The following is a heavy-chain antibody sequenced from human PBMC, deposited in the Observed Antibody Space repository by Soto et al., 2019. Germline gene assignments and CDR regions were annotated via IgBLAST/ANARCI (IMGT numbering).Heavy chain of an antibody. V-gene: IGHV3-23*01. CDR1: GFTFSSYA. D-gene: IGHD3-22*01. CDR2: ISGSGGST. Sequence: GGSLRLSCEASGFTFSSYAMSWVRQAPGKGLEWVSAISGSGGSTYYLDSVKGRFTISRDNSKNTLYLQMNSLRAEDTAVYYCAKGALGYYDSSGYYYYFDSWGQGTLVTVSS. J-gene: IGHJ4*02. CDR3: AKGALGYYDSSGYYYYFDS.